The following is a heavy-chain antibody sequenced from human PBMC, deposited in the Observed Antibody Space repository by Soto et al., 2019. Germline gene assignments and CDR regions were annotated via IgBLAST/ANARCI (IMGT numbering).Heavy chain of an antibody. V-gene: IGHV2-5*02. Sequence: QITLKESGPTPVKPTQTLTLTCTFSGFSRSTSGVGVGWIRQPPGKALEWLALIYWDDDKRYSSSLNSRFTITKDTSKTQVVLTMTNMDPLDTATYYCAHSRPPRLLDYCGQGTLVTVSS. D-gene: IGHD6-6*01. CDR1: GFSRSTSGVG. CDR2: IYWDDDK. J-gene: IGHJ4*02. CDR3: AHSRPPRLLDY.